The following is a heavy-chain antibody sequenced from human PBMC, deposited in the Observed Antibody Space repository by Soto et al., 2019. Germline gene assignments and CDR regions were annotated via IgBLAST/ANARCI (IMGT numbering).Heavy chain of an antibody. V-gene: IGHV1-3*01. D-gene: IGHD3-22*01. CDR2: INAGNGNT. CDR1: GYTLTSYA. Sequence: GASVKVSCKAPGYTLTSYAIHWVRQAPGQRLEWMGCINAGNGNTKYSQKFQGRVTITRDTSASTAYMELSSLRSEDPAVYYCARTSGYYLDDYWGQGTLVTVSS. CDR3: ARTSGYYLDDY. J-gene: IGHJ4*02.